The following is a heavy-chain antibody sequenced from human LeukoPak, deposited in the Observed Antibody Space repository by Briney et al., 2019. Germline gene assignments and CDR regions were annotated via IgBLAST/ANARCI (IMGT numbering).Heavy chain of an antibody. J-gene: IGHJ5*02. CDR3: AKTNVESYYGSGLPFDP. D-gene: IGHD3-10*01. V-gene: IGHV3-23*01. CDR2: ISGSGGST. Sequence: PGGSLRLSCAASGFTFSSYAMSWVRQAPGKGLEWVSAISGSGGSTYYADSVKGRFTISRGNSKNTLYLQMNSLRAEDTAVYYCAKTNVESYYGSGLPFDPWGQGTLVTVSS. CDR1: GFTFSSYA.